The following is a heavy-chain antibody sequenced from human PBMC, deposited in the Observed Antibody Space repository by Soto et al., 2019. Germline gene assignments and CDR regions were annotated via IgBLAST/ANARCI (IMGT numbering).Heavy chain of an antibody. D-gene: IGHD3-10*02. Sequence: GGSLRLSCAASGFTFSSYAMHWVRQAPGKGLEWVAVISYDGSNKYYADSVKGRFTISRDSSKNTLYPQMDSLRAEDTAVYYCARDGDYYVTYYFDYWGQGTLVTVSS. V-gene: IGHV3-30-3*01. CDR1: GFTFSSYA. CDR3: ARDGDYYVTYYFDY. J-gene: IGHJ4*02. CDR2: ISYDGSNK.